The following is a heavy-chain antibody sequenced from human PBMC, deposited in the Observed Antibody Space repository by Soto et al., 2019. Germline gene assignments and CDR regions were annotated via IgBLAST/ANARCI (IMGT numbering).Heavy chain of an antibody. Sequence: GESLKISCKGSGYSFPSYWIGWVRQTPEKGLEWMGLIFPENSDTTYNPSFQGQVTISADKSIGASYLQWSSLKASDTAIYYCVRLGGSGSYSSFVWGQRMLVTVSS. CDR1: GYSFPSYW. J-gene: IGHJ4*02. D-gene: IGHD1-26*01. V-gene: IGHV5-51*01. CDR3: VRLGGSGSYSSFV. CDR2: IFPENSDT.